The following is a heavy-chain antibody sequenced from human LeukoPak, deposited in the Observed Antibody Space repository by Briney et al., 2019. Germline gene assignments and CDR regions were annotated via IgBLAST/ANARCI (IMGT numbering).Heavy chain of an antibody. J-gene: IGHJ6*03. D-gene: IGHD6-6*01. CDR2: MYYSGST. V-gene: IGHV4-59*01. Sequence: SETLSLTCTVSGDSISGYYWSWIRQPPGKGLEWIGYMYYSGSTNYNPSVKSRVTISVDTSKTQFSLKLSSVTAADTAVYYCARLYSSSLLYVEVWGKGTTVTVSS. CDR1: GDSISGYY. CDR3: ARLYSSSLLYVEV.